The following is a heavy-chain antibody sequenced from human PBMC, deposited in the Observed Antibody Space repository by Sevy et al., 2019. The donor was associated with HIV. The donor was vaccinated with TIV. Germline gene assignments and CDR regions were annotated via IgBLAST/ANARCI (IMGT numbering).Heavy chain of an antibody. CDR1: GGTFNRYA. V-gene: IGHV1-69*13. J-gene: IGHJ5*02. CDR3: ARLTVAGLGGWFDP. CDR2: IIPIFGTT. Sequence: ASVKVSCKASGGTFNRYAISWVRQAPGHGLEWLGGIIPIFGTTNYAQKFQGRVTITPDESTSTAYMEVSSLRSEDTAVYYCARLTVAGLGGWFDPWGHGTLVTVS. D-gene: IGHD6-19*01.